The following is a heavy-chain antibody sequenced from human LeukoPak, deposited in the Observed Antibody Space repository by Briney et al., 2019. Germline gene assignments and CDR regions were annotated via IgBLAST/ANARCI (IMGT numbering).Heavy chain of an antibody. V-gene: IGHV1-2*02. J-gene: IGHJ4*02. CDR2: INPNDGDT. D-gene: IGHD2-2*01. CDR3: ARADFLYCSSTTCLFDY. Sequence: ASVKVSCKASGYTFTDYYMHWVRQAPGQGFEWMGWINPNDGDTNYAQKFQGRVTMTRDTSISTAHMEVSRLRSDDTAVYYCARADFLYCSSTTCLFDYWGQGTLVTVSS. CDR1: GYTFTDYY.